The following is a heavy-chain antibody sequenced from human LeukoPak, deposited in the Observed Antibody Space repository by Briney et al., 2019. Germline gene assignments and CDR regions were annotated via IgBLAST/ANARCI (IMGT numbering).Heavy chain of an antibody. CDR3: AREYDSSGYYYYFDY. J-gene: IGHJ4*02. CDR1: GGTFSIHA. V-gene: IGHV1-69*13. Sequence: ASVKVSCKASGGTFSIHAISRVRQVPGQGLEWMGGIIPIFGTANYAQKFQGRVTITADEFTTTAYMELSSLRSEDTAIYYCAREYDSSGYYYYFDYWGQGTLVTVSS. D-gene: IGHD3-22*01. CDR2: IIPIFGTA.